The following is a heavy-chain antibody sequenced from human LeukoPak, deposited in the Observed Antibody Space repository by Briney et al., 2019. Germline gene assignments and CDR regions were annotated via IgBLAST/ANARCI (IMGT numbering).Heavy chain of an antibody. CDR2: IYTSGST. CDR1: GGSISSYY. J-gene: IGHJ5*02. V-gene: IGHV4-4*07. CDR3: ARDLERGFGEYYYDP. D-gene: IGHD3-10*01. Sequence: SETLSLTCTVSGGSISSYYWSWIRQPAGKGLEWIGRIYTSGSTNYNPPLKSRVTMSVDTSKNQFSLKLSSVTAADTAVYYCARDLERGFGEYYYDPWGQGTLVTVSS.